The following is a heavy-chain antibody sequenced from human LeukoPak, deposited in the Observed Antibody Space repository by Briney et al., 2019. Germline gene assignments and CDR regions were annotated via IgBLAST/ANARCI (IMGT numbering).Heavy chain of an antibody. D-gene: IGHD2/OR15-2a*01. CDR1: GFTLSTYW. J-gene: IGHJ4*02. Sequence: GGSLRLSCAASGFTLSTYWMSWVRQAPGKGLEWVANIKKDGSEKYYVDSVKGRFTISRENSKNTLYLQMNSLRAEDTAVYYCAKDSAKKYDDYWGQGTLVTVSS. V-gene: IGHV3-7*03. CDR2: IKKDGSEK. CDR3: AKDSAKKYDDY.